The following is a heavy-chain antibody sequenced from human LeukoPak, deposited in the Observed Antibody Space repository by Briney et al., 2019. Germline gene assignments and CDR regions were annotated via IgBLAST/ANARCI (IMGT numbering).Heavy chain of an antibody. J-gene: IGHJ4*02. CDR3: ARDFGVTQRHY. CDR2: ISWNSGSI. V-gene: IGHV3-9*01. Sequence: PGGSLRLSCAASGFTFDDYAMHWVRQAPGKGLEWVSGISWNSGSIGYADSVKGRFTISRDNSKNTLYLQMNSLRAEDTAVYYCARDFGVTQRHYWGQGTLVTVSS. CDR1: GFTFDDYA. D-gene: IGHD3-3*01.